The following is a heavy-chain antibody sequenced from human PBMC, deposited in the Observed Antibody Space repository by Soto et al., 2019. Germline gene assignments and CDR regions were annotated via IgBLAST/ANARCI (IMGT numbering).Heavy chain of an antibody. CDR3: VRYPRSVGGSYRPDY. V-gene: IGHV3-74*01. J-gene: IGHJ4*02. CDR2: INSDGGIT. CDR1: GFTFSSYW. D-gene: IGHD3-16*02. Sequence: GGSLRLSCAASGFTFSSYWMHWVRQVPEKGLVWVSRINSDGGITNYADAVKGRFTISRDNVKNTLYLQMNSLRAEDTAVYYCVRYPRSVGGSYRPDYWGQGTLVTVS.